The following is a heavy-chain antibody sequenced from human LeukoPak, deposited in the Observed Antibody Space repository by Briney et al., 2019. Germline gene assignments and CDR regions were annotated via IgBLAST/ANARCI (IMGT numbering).Heavy chain of an antibody. J-gene: IGHJ3*02. D-gene: IGHD6-6*01. V-gene: IGHV3-9*03. CDR2: ISWNSGSI. CDR1: GFTFDDYA. Sequence: GRSLRLSCAASGFTFDDYAMHWVRQAPGKGLEWVSGISWNSGSIGYADSVKGRFTISRDNAKNSLYLQMNSLRAEDMALYYCAAARLGAFDIWGQGTMVTVSS. CDR3: AAARLGAFDI.